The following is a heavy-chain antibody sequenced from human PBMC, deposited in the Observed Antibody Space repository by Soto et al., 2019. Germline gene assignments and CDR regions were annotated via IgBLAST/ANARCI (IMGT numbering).Heavy chain of an antibody. CDR2: IRNKANSYAT. CDR1: GFTFSGSA. D-gene: IGHD2-15*01. Sequence: EVQLVESGGGLVQPGGSLKLSCAASGFTFSGSAVHWVRQASGKGLEWVGRIRNKANSYATAYAASLKGRFMISRDDSKNTAYLPMNSLKTEDTAVYYCTSHSPEDMIRKWGQGTLVTVSS. J-gene: IGHJ4*02. V-gene: IGHV3-73*02. CDR3: TSHSPEDMIRK.